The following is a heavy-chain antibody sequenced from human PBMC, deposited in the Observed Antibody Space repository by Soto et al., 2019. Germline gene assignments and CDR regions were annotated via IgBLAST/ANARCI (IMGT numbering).Heavy chain of an antibody. CDR3: AGGLGSVVAARNNWFDP. J-gene: IGHJ5*02. Sequence: SETLSLTCAVYGGSFSGYYWSWIRQPPGKGLEWIGEINHSGSTNYNPSLKSRVTISVDTSKNQFSLKLSSVTAADTAVYYCAGGLGSVVAARNNWFDPWGQGTLVTVSS. D-gene: IGHD2-15*01. CDR1: GGSFSGYY. CDR2: INHSGST. V-gene: IGHV4-34*01.